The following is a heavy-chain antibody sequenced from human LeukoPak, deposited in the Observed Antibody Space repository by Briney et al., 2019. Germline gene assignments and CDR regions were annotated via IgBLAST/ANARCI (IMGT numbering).Heavy chain of an antibody. CDR2: ISGSGGST. CDR3: ARTRSVAAAGTNDY. D-gene: IGHD6-13*01. V-gene: IGHV3-23*01. CDR1: GFTFSSYA. Sequence: GGSLRLSCAASGFTFSSYAMSWVRQAPGQGLELVSAISGSGGSTYYADSVKGRFTISRDNSKNTLYLQMNSLRAEDTAVYYCARTRSVAAAGTNDYWGQGTLVTVSS. J-gene: IGHJ4*02.